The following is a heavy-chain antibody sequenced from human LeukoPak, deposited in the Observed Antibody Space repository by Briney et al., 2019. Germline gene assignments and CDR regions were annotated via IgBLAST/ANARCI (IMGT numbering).Heavy chain of an antibody. Sequence: SQTLSLTCTVSGGSISTGDYYWSWIRQSPGKGLEWIGFIYYSGNTYYDPSLRSRVTISLDTSKNQFSLKLSSVTAADTAVYYCARGAYSNYASFDYWGQGTLVTVSS. CDR2: IYYSGNT. CDR1: GGSISTGDYY. CDR3: ARGAYSNYASFDY. J-gene: IGHJ4*02. V-gene: IGHV4-30-4*01. D-gene: IGHD4-11*01.